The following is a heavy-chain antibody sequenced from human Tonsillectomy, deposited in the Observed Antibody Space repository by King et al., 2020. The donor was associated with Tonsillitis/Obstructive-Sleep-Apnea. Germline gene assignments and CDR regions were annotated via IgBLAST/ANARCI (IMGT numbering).Heavy chain of an antibody. CDR1: GVTFSSYA. Sequence: VQLVESGAEVKKPGSSVKVSCKASGVTFSSYAINWVRQAPGQGLEWMGRIIPILDIANYAQKFQGRVTITADKSTTTAYMELSSLRSEDTAIYYCARCKDYNCFDPWGQGTLVTVSS. D-gene: IGHD2-8*01. CDR3: ARCKDYNCFDP. J-gene: IGHJ5*02. CDR2: IIPILDIA. V-gene: IGHV1-69*09.